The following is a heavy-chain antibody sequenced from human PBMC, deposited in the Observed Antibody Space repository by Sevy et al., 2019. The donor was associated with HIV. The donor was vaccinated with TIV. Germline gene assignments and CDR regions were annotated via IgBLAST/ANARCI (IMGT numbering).Heavy chain of an antibody. V-gene: IGHV4-61*08. CDR1: GDSVSSGGYY. J-gene: IGHJ6*02. CDR3: AGAAPAYFYAMDV. Sequence: SETLSLTCSVSGDSVSSGGYYWSWIRQPPGKGLEWIGYHFYSRSTTYNPSLKSRVTISVEPSKNQFSLKLTSVTAADTAVYFCAGAAPAYFYAMDVWGQGTTVTVSS. CDR2: HFYSRST. D-gene: IGHD3-10*01.